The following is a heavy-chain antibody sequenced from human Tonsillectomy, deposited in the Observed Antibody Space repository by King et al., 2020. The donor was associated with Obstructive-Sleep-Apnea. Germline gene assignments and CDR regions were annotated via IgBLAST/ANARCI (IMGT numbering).Heavy chain of an antibody. J-gene: IGHJ6*02. CDR3: AKDLVTLSHPYYYYYALDV. CDR2: VRYDGTND. Sequence: VQLVESGGGVVRPGGSLRLSCAASGFTFSSYGMHWVRQAPGKGLEWVAFVRYDGTNDYYADSVKGRFTISRDNSKNTLYLQMSSLRAEDTAVYYCAKDLVTLSHPYYYYYALDVWGQGTTVTVSS. V-gene: IGHV3-30*02. D-gene: IGHD4-23*01. CDR1: GFTFSSYG.